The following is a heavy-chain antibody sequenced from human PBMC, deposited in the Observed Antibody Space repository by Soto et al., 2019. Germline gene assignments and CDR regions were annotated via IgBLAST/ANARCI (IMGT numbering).Heavy chain of an antibody. V-gene: IGHV4-34*01. J-gene: IGHJ4*02. Sequence: PSGTLPLTCAVYGGSFSGYYWSWIRQPPGKWLEWIGEINHSGSTNYNPSLKSRVTISVDTSKNQFSLKLTSVTAADTAVYYCARDKITGLFDYWGQGTRVTVSS. D-gene: IGHD2-8*02. CDR3: ARDKITGLFDY. CDR1: GGSFSGYY. CDR2: INHSGST.